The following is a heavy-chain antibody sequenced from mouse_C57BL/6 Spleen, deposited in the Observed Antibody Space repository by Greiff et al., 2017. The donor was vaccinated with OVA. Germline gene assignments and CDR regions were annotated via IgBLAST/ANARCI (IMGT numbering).Heavy chain of an antibody. Sequence: ESGPGLVKPSQSLSLTCSVTGYSITSGYYWNWIRQFPGNKLEWMGYISYDGSNNYNPSLKNRISNTRDTSKNQFFLKLNSVTTEDTATYYCARRGLYDGYYFDYWGQGTTLTVSS. CDR3: ARRGLYDGYYFDY. J-gene: IGHJ2*01. CDR1: GYSITSGYY. CDR2: ISYDGSN. V-gene: IGHV3-6*01. D-gene: IGHD2-3*01.